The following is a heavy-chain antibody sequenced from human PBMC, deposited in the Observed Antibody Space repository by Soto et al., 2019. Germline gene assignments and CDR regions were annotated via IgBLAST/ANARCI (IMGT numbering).Heavy chain of an antibody. CDR3: ARERSATPDY. J-gene: IGHJ4*02. V-gene: IGHV1-18*04. CDR1: GYTFTSYG. Sequence: ASVKVSCKASGYTFTSYGISWVRQAPGQGLELMGWISAYNGNTNYAQKLQGRVTMTTVTATSTAYMELRSLTSDDTAVYYCARERSATPDYWGQGTLVTVSS. CDR2: ISAYNGNT. D-gene: IGHD5-12*01.